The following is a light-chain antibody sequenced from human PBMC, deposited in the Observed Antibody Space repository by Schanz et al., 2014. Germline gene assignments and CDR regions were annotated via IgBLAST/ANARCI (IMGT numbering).Light chain of an antibody. CDR3: CSYIEGDTWL. J-gene: IGLJ3*02. V-gene: IGLV2-8*01. CDR2: EVS. Sequence: QSALTQPPSASGSPGQSVTISCTGTSSDVGGYNYVSWYQQHPGKVPKLMIYEVSKRPSGVPDRFSGSRSGNTAYLTISGVRPEDEADYFCCSYIEGDTWLFGGGTKLTVL. CDR1: SSDVGGYNY.